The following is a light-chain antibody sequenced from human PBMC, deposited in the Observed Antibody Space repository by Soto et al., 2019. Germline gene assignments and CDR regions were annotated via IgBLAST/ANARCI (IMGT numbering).Light chain of an antibody. CDR2: NVA. J-gene: IGKJ1*01. V-gene: IGKV3-20*01. CDR1: QSVSASS. Sequence: EIVLPQSPGTLSLSPGERTTLSCMASQSVSASSLAWYQQRPGQAPRLLIYNVASRAAGIPDRFSGSGSGTDFSLTSSRLEPEDFAVYYCQLYVTAPLTFGLGTKVDIK. CDR3: QLYVTAPLT.